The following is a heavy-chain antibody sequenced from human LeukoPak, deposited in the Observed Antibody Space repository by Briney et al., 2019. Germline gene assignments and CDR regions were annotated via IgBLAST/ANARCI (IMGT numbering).Heavy chain of an antibody. Sequence: SETLSLTCAVSGYSISSGYYWGWIRQPPGKGLEWIGSIYHSGSTYYNPSLKSRVTNSVDTSKNQFSLKLSSVTAADTAVYYCARTSAFDFGVVIIFGGYYFDYWGLGTLVTVSS. D-gene: IGHD3-3*01. J-gene: IGHJ4*02. CDR1: GYSISSGYY. CDR3: ARTSAFDFGVVIIFGGYYFDY. V-gene: IGHV4-38-2*01. CDR2: IYHSGST.